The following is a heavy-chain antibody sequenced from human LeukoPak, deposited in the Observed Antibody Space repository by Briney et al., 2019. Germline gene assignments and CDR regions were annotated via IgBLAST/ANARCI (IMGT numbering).Heavy chain of an antibody. J-gene: IGHJ3*02. CDR1: GFTFSSYG. V-gene: IGHV3-33*06. Sequence: GGSLRLSCAASGFTFSSYGMHWVRQAPGKGLEWVAVILSDGSKEFYTDSVKGRFTISRDNSKSTLYLQMNSLRAEDTAVYYCANPFTVPSSAFDIWGQGTMVTVSS. CDR2: ILSDGSKE. D-gene: IGHD1-1*01. CDR3: ANPFTVPSSAFDI.